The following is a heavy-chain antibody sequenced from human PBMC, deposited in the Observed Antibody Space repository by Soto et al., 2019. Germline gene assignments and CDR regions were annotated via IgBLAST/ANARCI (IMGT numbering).Heavy chain of an antibody. CDR3: ARARRVRGIISYFGVDV. D-gene: IGHD3-10*01. Sequence: QVQLQESGPGLVKSSQTLSLTCTVSGCSISSDGNYWSRIRQHPGKGLEGTGYADYSGSTYYKPSPQILVTIAAVTSKTQFDPMLNSLTAAYTAVYYCARARRVRGIISYFGVDVWFQGATGSISS. CDR1: GCSISSDGNY. V-gene: IGHV4-31*01. J-gene: IGHJ6*02. CDR2: ADYSGST.